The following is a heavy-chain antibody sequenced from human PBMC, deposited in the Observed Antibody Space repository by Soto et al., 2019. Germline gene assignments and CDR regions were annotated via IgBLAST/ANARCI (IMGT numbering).Heavy chain of an antibody. J-gene: IGHJ6*02. V-gene: IGHV3-30-3*01. D-gene: IGHD2-15*01. Sequence: QVQLVESGGGVVQPGRSLRLSCAASGFTFSSYAMHWVRQAPGKGLEWVAVISYDGSNKYYADSVKGRFTISRDNSKNMLYLQMNSLRAEDTAVYYCAREGDIVVVVAATGYYGMDVWGQGTTVTVSS. CDR3: AREGDIVVVVAATGYYGMDV. CDR2: ISYDGSNK. CDR1: GFTFSSYA.